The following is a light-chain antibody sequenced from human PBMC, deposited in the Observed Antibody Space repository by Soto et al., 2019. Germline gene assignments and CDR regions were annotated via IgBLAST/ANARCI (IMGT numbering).Light chain of an antibody. CDR3: QQANSTYS. V-gene: IGKV1-12*01. J-gene: IGKJ2*03. CDR1: HDVSSW. CDR2: GAS. Sequence: DIQMTQSPSSFSASVGDRVTITCRASHDVSSWLAWYQQKPGKAPRLLIYGASTLQSGVPSRFSGSGSGTDFTLTISSLQPEDFATYYCQQANSTYSFGHGTKLEIK.